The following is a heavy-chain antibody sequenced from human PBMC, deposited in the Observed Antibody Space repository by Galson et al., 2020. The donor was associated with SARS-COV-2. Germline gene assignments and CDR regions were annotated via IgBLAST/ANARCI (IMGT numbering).Heavy chain of an antibody. CDR3: AQLQGGADFDY. Sequence: TGGSLRLSYAASGFTFSTYSMNWVRQAPGKGLEWVSSISSSSSYIYYADSVKGRFTISRDDAKNSLYLQMNSLRAEDTAVYYCAQLQGGADFDYWGQGTLVTVSS. CDR2: ISSSSSYI. V-gene: IGHV3-21*01. D-gene: IGHD1-1*01. J-gene: IGHJ4*02. CDR1: GFTFSTYS.